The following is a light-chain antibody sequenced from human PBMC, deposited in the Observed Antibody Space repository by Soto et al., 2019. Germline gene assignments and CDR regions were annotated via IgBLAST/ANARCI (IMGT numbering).Light chain of an antibody. CDR1: SSDVGGYNF. J-gene: IGLJ1*01. V-gene: IGLV2-14*01. CDR2: EVS. CDR3: SSYATTSTYV. Sequence: QSVLTQPASESGSPGQSITISCTGTSSDVGGYNFVSWYQQHPGEAPKLMIYEVSHRPSGISNRFSGSKSDNTASLTISGLQAEDEADYYCSSYATTSTYVFGTGTKVTVL.